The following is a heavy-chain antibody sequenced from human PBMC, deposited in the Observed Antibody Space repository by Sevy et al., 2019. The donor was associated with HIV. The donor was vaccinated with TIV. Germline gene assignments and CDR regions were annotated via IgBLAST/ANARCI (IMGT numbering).Heavy chain of an antibody. CDR3: AGENAWGRDYS. Sequence: SETLSLTCTVSGGSITSLYWNWIRQPPGKGLEWIANIYYNGHINYNPSLKSRVTLSLDTSKNQFSLRLGSVTAADTAMYYCAGENAWGRDYSWGQGILVTVSS. D-gene: IGHD1-26*01. V-gene: IGHV4-59*11. J-gene: IGHJ4*02. CDR2: IYYNGHI. CDR1: GGSITSLY.